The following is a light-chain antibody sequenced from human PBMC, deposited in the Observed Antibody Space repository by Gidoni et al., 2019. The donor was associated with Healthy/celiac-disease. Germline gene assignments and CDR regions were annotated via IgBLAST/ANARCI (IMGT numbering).Light chain of an antibody. Sequence: SYELTQPPSVSVSPGQTASITCSGDKLGDKYACWYQQKPGKSPVLVIYQDNKRPSGIPERFSGSNSGNTATLTISGTQAMDEAYYYCQAWDSRTVFGGGTKLTVL. V-gene: IGLV3-1*01. CDR1: KLGDKY. CDR2: QDN. J-gene: IGLJ2*01. CDR3: QAWDSRTV.